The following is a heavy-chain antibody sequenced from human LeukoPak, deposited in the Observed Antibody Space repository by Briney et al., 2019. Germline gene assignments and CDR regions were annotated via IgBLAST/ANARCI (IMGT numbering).Heavy chain of an antibody. J-gene: IGHJ4*02. CDR1: VGTFSSYA. D-gene: IGHD4-23*01. CDR3: ARVPAGDYGGKPYYFDY. Sequence: SVKVSCKASVGTFSSYAISWVRQAPGQGLEWMGGNIPIFGTANYAQKFQGRVTITADESTSTAYMELSSLRSEDTAVYYCARVPAGDYGGKPYYFDYWGQGTLVTVSS. V-gene: IGHV1-69*13. CDR2: NIPIFGTA.